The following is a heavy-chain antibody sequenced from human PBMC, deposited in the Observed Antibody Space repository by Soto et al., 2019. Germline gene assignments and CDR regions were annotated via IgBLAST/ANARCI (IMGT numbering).Heavy chain of an antibody. CDR3: ARDYSYQRSMDV. CDR2: ISYDGSNK. Sequence: GGSLRLSCAASGFTFSNYAIHWVRQAPGKGLEWVAVISYDGSNKYYTDSVKGRFIISRDSSENTLYLQMSSLRAEDTAVYYCARDYSYQRSMDVWGQGTTVTVSS. D-gene: IGHD2-15*01. CDR1: GFTFSNYA. V-gene: IGHV3-30-3*01. J-gene: IGHJ6*02.